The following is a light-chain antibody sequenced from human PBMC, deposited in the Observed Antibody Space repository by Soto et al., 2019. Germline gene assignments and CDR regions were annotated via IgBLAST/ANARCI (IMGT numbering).Light chain of an antibody. Sequence: QSVLTQPPSASGTPGQRVSISCSGSRSNIGTNTVNWYQQFPGTAPKLLIFSSYLRLSGVPDRFSASRSGASASLAISGLQSEDEADYYCAAWDDGLDAYVFGSGSKLPV. V-gene: IGLV1-44*01. CDR2: SSY. J-gene: IGLJ1*01. CDR1: RSNIGTNT. CDR3: AAWDDGLDAYV.